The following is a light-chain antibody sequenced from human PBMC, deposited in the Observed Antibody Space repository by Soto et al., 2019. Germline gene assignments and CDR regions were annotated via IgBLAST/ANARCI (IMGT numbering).Light chain of an antibody. CDR2: EVT. CDR1: SSDFGGYDY. V-gene: IGLV2-14*01. J-gene: IGLJ1*01. Sequence: QSALTQPASVSGSPGQSIAISCTGTSSDFGGYDYVSWYQQHPDKAPKLMIYEVTKRPSWVSNRFSGSKSGNTASLTIYGLQPEDEADYYCSSHTSGSTRVFGSGTKLTVL. CDR3: SSHTSGSTRV.